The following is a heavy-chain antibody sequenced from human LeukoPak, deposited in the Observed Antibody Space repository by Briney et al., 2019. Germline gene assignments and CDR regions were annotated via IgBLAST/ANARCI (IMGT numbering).Heavy chain of an antibody. J-gene: IGHJ4*02. V-gene: IGHV1-2*02. CDR3: ARDLNYDFWSGYGDY. CDR2: INPNSGGT. Sequence: ASVKVSCKASGYTFTGYYMHWVRQAPGQGLEWMGWINPNSGGTNYAQKFQGRVTMTRDTSISTAYMELSRLRSDGTAVYYCARDLNYDFWSGYGDYWGQGTLVTVSS. D-gene: IGHD3-3*01. CDR1: GYTFTGYY.